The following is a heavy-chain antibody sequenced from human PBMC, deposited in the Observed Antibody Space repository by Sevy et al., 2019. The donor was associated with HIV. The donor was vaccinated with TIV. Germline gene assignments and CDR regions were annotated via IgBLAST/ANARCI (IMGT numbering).Heavy chain of an antibody. Sequence: GGSLRLSCAASGFTFSSYSMNWVRQAPGKGLEWVSYISSSGSTIYYADSVKGRFTISRDNAKNSLYLQMNSLRDENRAVYYCARVQTYYYVSSGYLSETDAFDNWGQGTMVTVSS. D-gene: IGHD3-22*01. CDR2: ISSSGSTI. CDR1: GFTFSSYS. CDR3: ARVQTYYYVSSGYLSETDAFDN. V-gene: IGHV3-48*02. J-gene: IGHJ3*02.